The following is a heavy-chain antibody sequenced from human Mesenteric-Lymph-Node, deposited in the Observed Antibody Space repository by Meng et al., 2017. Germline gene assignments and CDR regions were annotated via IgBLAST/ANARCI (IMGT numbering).Heavy chain of an antibody. D-gene: IGHD6-19*01. Sequence: SETLSLTCTVSGGSISSSSYYWGWIRQPPGKGLEWIGSIYYSGSTYYNPSLKSRVTISVDTSKNQFSLKLSSVTAADTAVYYCARGAGWYPSWGQGTLVTVSS. CDR1: GGSISSSSYY. J-gene: IGHJ5*02. CDR2: IYYSGST. CDR3: ARGAGWYPS. V-gene: IGHV4-39*07.